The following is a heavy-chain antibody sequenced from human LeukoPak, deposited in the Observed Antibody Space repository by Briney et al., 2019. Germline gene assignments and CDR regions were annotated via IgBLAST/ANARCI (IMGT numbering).Heavy chain of an antibody. CDR3: ARGDYYDSSGYFYSISDY. Sequence: GGSLRLSCAASGFIFSSYGMHWVRRAPGKGLEWVAVISYDGSNKYYADSVKGRFTISRDNSKNTLYLQMNSLRAEDTAVYYCARGDYYDSSGYFYSISDYWGQGTLVTVSS. V-gene: IGHV3-30*19. J-gene: IGHJ4*02. CDR1: GFIFSSYG. CDR2: ISYDGSNK. D-gene: IGHD3-22*01.